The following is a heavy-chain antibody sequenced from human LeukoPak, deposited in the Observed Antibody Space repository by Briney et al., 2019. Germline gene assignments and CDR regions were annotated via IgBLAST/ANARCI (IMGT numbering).Heavy chain of an antibody. J-gene: IGHJ5*02. CDR3: ARDRAIAAAGTLSRIDP. V-gene: IGHV3-11*01. CDR1: GFTFSDHY. CDR2: ISSSGSTI. D-gene: IGHD6-13*01. Sequence: GGSLRLSCAASGFTFSDHYMSWIRQAPGKGLEWVSYISSSGSTIYYADSVKGRFTISRDNAKNSLYLQMNSLRAEDTAVYYCARDRAIAAAGTLSRIDPWGQGTLVTVSS.